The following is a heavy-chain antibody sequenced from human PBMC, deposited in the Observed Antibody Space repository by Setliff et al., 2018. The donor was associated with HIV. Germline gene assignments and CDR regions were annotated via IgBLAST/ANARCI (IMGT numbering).Heavy chain of an antibody. CDR3: AKDLDIVVVPAAPDAFDI. CDR1: GFTFSSYA. J-gene: IGHJ3*02. Sequence: PGGSLRLSCAASGFTFSSYASGWVRQAPGKGLEWVSAISGSGGSTYYADSVKGRFTISSDNSKNTLYLQMNSLRAEDTAVYDCAKDLDIVVVPAAPDAFDIWGQGTMVTVSS. V-gene: IGHV3-23*01. CDR2: ISGSGGST. D-gene: IGHD2-2*03.